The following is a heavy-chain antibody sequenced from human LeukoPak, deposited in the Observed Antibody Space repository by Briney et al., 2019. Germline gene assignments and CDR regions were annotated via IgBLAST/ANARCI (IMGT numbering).Heavy chain of an antibody. Sequence: PSQTLSLTCTVSGGSISSGNYYWSWIRQPAGKGLEWIGRFYSSGSTDYNPSLKSRVTISVDTSKNQFSLKLSSVTAADTAVYYCARDILRDGCSDYWGQGTLVTVSS. CDR3: ARDILRDGCSDY. CDR1: GGSISSGNYY. D-gene: IGHD5-24*01. J-gene: IGHJ4*02. V-gene: IGHV4-61*02. CDR2: FYSSGST.